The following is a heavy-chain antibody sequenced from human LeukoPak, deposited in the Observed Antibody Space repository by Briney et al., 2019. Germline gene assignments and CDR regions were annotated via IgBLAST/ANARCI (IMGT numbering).Heavy chain of an antibody. J-gene: IGHJ5*02. V-gene: IGHV4-38-2*01. D-gene: IGHD2-8*01. CDR3: ARNVSADFSNRHHKWFDP. CDR2: IYHSGST. CDR1: GHSMISDYY. Sequence: SETLSLTCGVSGHSMISDYYWGWIRQPPGKGLEWIGSIYHSGSTHYNPSLKSRVTISVDTSKNQFSLKLSSVTASDTPIYFCARNVSADFSNRHHKWFDPWGQGTLVTVSS.